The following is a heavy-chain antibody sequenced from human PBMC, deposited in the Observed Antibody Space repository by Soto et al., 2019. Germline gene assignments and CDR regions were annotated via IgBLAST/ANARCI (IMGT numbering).Heavy chain of an antibody. CDR2: ISTNGGST. CDR1: GFTFSSYA. CDR3: VKGEYYYDSSGYYPFDY. D-gene: IGHD3-22*01. J-gene: IGHJ4*02. Sequence: PGGSLRLSCSASGFTFSSYAMHWVRQAPGKGLEYVSSISTNGGSTHYADSVKGRFTISRDNSKNTQYLQMSSLISVDTAVYYCVKGEYYYDSSGYYPFDYWGQGT. V-gene: IGHV3-64D*06.